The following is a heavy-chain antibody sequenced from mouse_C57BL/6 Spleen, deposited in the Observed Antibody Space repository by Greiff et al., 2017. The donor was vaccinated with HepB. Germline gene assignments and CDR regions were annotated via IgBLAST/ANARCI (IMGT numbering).Heavy chain of an antibody. CDR1: GYAFSSYW. J-gene: IGHJ1*03. CDR3: ARTFYYYGSSGYFDV. V-gene: IGHV1-80*01. D-gene: IGHD1-1*01. Sequence: QVQLQQSGAELVKPGASVKISCKASGYAFSSYWMNWVKQRPGKGLEWIGQIYPGDGDTNYNGKFKGKATLTADKSSSTAYMQLSSLTSEDSAVYFCARTFYYYGSSGYFDVWGTGTTVTVSS. CDR2: IYPGDGDT.